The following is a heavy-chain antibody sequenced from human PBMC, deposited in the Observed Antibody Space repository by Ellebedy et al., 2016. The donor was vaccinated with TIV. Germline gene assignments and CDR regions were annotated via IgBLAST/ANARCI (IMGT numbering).Heavy chain of an antibody. D-gene: IGHD3-10*01. CDR3: ARVGSSVVRGVIITNWFDP. Sequence: AASVKVSCKASGYTFTGYYMHWVRQAPGQGLEWMGGIIPIFGTANYAQKFQGRVTITADESTSTAYMELSSLRSEDTAVYYCARVGSSVVRGVIITNWFDPWGQGTLVTVSS. J-gene: IGHJ5*02. CDR2: IIPIFGTA. CDR1: GYTFTGYY. V-gene: IGHV1-69*13.